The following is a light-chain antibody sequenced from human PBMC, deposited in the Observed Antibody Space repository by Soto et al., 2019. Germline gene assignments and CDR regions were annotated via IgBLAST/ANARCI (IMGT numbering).Light chain of an antibody. J-gene: IGKJ4*01. Sequence: EIVLTQSPATLSLSPGERATLSCRASQSISSNLAWYQQKPGQAPRLLMFRTSSRATGIPARFSGSGSGTDLTLTISSLEPEDFAVYYCQQRSNWPTFGGGTKVDIK. V-gene: IGKV3-11*01. CDR1: QSISSN. CDR3: QQRSNWPT. CDR2: RTS.